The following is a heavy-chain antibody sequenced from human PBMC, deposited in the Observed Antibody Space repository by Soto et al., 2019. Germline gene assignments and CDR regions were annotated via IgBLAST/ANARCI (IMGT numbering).Heavy chain of an antibody. CDR3: ARGPMSDWPLCSH. Sequence: QVQVKQWGAGVLKPSETLSLTCGVYGGSFSGYYWTWLRQPPGKGLEWIGEISHSGSTDYNPSLWGRVTISFDASKNQLSLNLNSVTAADTAVYYCARGPMSDWPLCSHWGQGILVTVSS. V-gene: IGHV4-34*01. CDR2: ISHSGST. D-gene: IGHD3-10*02. CDR1: GGSFSGYY. J-gene: IGHJ4*02.